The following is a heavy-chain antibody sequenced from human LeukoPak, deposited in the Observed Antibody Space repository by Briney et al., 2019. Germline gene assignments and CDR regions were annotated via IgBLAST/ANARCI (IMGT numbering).Heavy chain of an antibody. V-gene: IGHV4-59*08. Sequence: PSETLSPTCTVSGGSISSYYWGWIRQPPGKGLEWIGYIYSSGSTNYNPSLKSRVTMSVDTSKNQFSLKVSSVTAADTAVYYCARLVTEYGDYATYYYYYMDVWGKGTTVTISS. CDR1: GGSISSYY. CDR3: ARLVTEYGDYATYYYYYMDV. CDR2: IYSSGST. J-gene: IGHJ6*03. D-gene: IGHD4-17*01.